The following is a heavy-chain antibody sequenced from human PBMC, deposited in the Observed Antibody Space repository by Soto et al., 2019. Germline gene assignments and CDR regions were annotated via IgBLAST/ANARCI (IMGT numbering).Heavy chain of an antibody. CDR2: IRASDGNT. D-gene: IGHD6-13*01. CDR1: GFTFSTYA. CDR3: VKEGGSSGSSCFDY. J-gene: IGHJ4*02. V-gene: IGHV3-23*01. Sequence: EVQLLESGGGLVQPGGSLRLSCAASGFTFSTYAMSWVRQAPGKGLEWVSAIRASDGNTYYADSVKGRITISSDNSKNTRYLQVNSLRVEDTAVYYCVKEGGSSGSSCFDYWGQGTLVTVSS.